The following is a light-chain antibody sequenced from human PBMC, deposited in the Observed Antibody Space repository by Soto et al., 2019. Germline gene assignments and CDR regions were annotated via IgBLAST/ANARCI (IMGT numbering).Light chain of an antibody. V-gene: IGLV1-40*01. CDR2: VNI. J-gene: IGLJ1*01. CDR1: SSNIGAGSD. CDR3: QSYDYSLSGYV. Sequence: QSVLTRPPSVSGAPGQRVTISCTGSSSNIGAGSDVHWYQQLPGTVPKLLIFVNINRPSGVPDRFSASKSGTSASLAITGLQADDEADYYCQSYDYSLSGYVFGTGTMLTVL.